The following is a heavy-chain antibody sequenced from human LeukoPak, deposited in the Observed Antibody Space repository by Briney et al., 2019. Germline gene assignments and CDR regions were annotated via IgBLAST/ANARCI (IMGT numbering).Heavy chain of an antibody. V-gene: IGHV3-53*01. CDR2: IYSGGST. CDR1: GFTFSHYS. D-gene: IGHD3-22*01. J-gene: IGHJ3*02. CDR3: ASRAMLKTNYYDSSGYFPHAFDI. Sequence: SGGSLRLSCAASGFTFSHYSMNWVRQAPGKGLEWVSVIYSGGSTYYADSVKGRFTISRDNSKNTLYLQMNSLRAEDTAVYYCASRAMLKTNYYDSSGYFPHAFDIWGQGTMVTVSS.